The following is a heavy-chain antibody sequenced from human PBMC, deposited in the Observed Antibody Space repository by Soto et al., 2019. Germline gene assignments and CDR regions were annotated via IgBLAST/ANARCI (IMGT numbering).Heavy chain of an antibody. V-gene: IGHV1-69*13. CDR2: IIPIFGTA. CDR3: ARDSPSIAARLRY. CDR1: GGPFSSYA. Sequence: SVKGSFKASGGPFSSYAISWVRQAPGQGLEWMGGIIPIFGTANYAQKFQGRVTITADESTSTAYMELSSLRSEDTAVYYCARDSPSIAARLRYWGQGTMVTVSS. D-gene: IGHD6-6*01. J-gene: IGHJ4*02.